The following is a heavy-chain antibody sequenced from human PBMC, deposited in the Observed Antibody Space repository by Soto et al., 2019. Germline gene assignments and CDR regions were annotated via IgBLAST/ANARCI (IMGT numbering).Heavy chain of an antibody. CDR3: AKTIGPEHLTGTTRVNRFDP. Sequence: EMQLLESGGGLVQPGGSLRLSCAASGFTFGSYAMSWVRQAPGGELEWVSAITGSGRSTYYTDSVEGRFAISRDNSRSTLFLQMNGLRAEDTAVYYCAKTIGPEHLTGTTRVNRFDPWGQGTLVTVSS. V-gene: IGHV3-23*01. D-gene: IGHD1-7*01. J-gene: IGHJ5*02. CDR2: ITGSGRST. CDR1: GFTFGSYA.